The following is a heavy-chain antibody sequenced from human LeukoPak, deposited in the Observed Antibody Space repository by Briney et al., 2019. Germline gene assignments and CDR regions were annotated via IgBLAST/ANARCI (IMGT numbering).Heavy chain of an antibody. CDR1: GFTFSSYW. CDR2: INSDGSSI. V-gene: IGHV3-74*03. J-gene: IGHJ4*02. CDR3: AREGRVSGYDFDC. D-gene: IGHD5-12*01. Sequence: GGSLRLSCAASGFTFSSYWMHWVRQAPGKGLVWVSRINSDGSSITYADSVKGRFTISRDNAKNTLYLQMNSLRVEDTAVYYCAREGRVSGYDFDCWGQENLVTVSS.